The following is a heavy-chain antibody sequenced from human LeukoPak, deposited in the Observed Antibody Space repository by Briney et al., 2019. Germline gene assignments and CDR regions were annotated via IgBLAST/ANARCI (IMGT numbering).Heavy chain of an antibody. CDR1: GFTFSSYA. D-gene: IGHD3-22*01. Sequence: PGGSLRLSCAASGFTFSSYAMCWVRQAPGKGLEWVSAISGGGGSTYYADSVKGRFTISRDNSKSTLYLQMNSLRAEDTAVYYCAKEPLDYYDISGLFDYWGQGTLVTVSS. CDR3: AKEPLDYYDISGLFDY. V-gene: IGHV3-23*01. J-gene: IGHJ4*02. CDR2: ISGGGGST.